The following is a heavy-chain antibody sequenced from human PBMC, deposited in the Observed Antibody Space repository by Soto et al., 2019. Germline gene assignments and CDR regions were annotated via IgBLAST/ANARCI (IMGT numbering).Heavy chain of an antibody. D-gene: IGHD1-1*01. Sequence: QVQLVQSGAEVKKPGASVKVSCKASGYTFTSYGINWVRQAPGRGLEWMGWINPGNGNTKYSQQFQGRVIIDRDTSASTAYMELSSLRSEDTAVYYCASHDPGARFDPWGQGTLVIVSS. J-gene: IGHJ5*02. CDR3: ASHDPGARFDP. V-gene: IGHV1-3*01. CDR1: GYTFTSYG. CDR2: INPGNGNT.